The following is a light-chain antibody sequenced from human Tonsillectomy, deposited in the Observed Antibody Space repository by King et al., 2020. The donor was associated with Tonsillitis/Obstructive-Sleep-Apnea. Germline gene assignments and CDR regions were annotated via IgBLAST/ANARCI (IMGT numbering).Light chain of an antibody. J-gene: IGLJ1*01. V-gene: IGLV2-11*01. Sequence: PDRFSGSKSGNTASLTISGLQTEDEADYYCCSYAGSNTWVFGTGTNVTVL. CDR3: CSYAGSNTWV.